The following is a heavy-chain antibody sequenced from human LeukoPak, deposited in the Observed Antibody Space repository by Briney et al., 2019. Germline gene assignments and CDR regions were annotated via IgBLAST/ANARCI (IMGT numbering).Heavy chain of an antibody. V-gene: IGHV3-11*04. CDR1: GFTFSDYY. CDR2: TSSSGSTI. D-gene: IGHD6-19*01. Sequence: PGGSLRLSCAASGFTFSDYYMSWIRQAPGKGLEWVSNTSSSGSTIYYADSVKGRFTISRDNAKNSLYLQMNSLRAEDTAVYYCARATDYSSGWYYFDYWGQGTLVTVSS. J-gene: IGHJ4*02. CDR3: ARATDYSSGWYYFDY.